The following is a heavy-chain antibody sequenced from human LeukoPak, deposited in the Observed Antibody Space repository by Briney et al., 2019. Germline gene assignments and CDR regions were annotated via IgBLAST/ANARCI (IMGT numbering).Heavy chain of an antibody. Sequence: TGGSLRLSCAASGFTFSSYGMHWVRQAPGKGLEWVAVISYDGSNKYYADSVKGRFTISRDNSKNTLYLQMNSLRAEDTAVYYCAKISGPSVAAAGTGGDYWGQGTLVTVSS. CDR2: ISYDGSNK. J-gene: IGHJ4*02. CDR1: GFTFSSYG. D-gene: IGHD6-13*01. CDR3: AKISGPSVAAAGTGGDY. V-gene: IGHV3-30*18.